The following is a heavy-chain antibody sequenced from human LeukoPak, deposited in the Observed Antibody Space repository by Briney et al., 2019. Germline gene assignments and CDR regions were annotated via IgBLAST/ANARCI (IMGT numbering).Heavy chain of an antibody. Sequence: PGGSLRLSCAASGFTFSSYAMHWVRQAPGKGLEWLAVISYDASNKYYADSVKGRFTISRDNARNSLYLQMDSLSAEDTAVYYCARDSYYYGSGSYYNPLDYWGQGTLVTVSS. V-gene: IGHV3-30-3*01. CDR3: ARDSYYYGSGSYYNPLDY. CDR2: ISYDASNK. CDR1: GFTFSSYA. D-gene: IGHD3-10*01. J-gene: IGHJ4*02.